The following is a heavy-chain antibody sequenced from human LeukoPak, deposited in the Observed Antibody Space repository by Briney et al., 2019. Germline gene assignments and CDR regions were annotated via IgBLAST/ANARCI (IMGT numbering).Heavy chain of an antibody. CDR1: SFILRSYV. J-gene: IGHJ4*02. Sequence: GGALRQSRAASSFILRSYVMNWVRQAAGKGLEWVSYICSSGSTIYYADSVKGRLTISRDNAKNSLYLQMNSLRAEDTAVYYCARSAAARSFGYWGQGTLVTVSS. V-gene: IGHV3-48*03. D-gene: IGHD6-13*01. CDR3: ARSAAARSFGY. CDR2: ICSSGSTI.